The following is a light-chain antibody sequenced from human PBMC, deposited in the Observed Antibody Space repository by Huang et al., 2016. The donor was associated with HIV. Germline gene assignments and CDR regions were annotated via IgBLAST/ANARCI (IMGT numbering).Light chain of an antibody. J-gene: IGKJ4*01. Sequence: EIVLTQSPATLSVSPGERATLSCRASQSVGSHLAWHQHIHGQPPRLLTVGASTRATGIPARFSGSVSETEFTLTISSLQSEDFAVYYCQQYNNWPLTFGGGTKVEIK. CDR3: QQYNNWPLT. V-gene: IGKV3-15*01. CDR2: GAS. CDR1: QSVGSH.